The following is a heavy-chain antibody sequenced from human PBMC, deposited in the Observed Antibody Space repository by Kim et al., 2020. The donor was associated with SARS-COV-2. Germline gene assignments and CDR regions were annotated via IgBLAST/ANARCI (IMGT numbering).Heavy chain of an antibody. D-gene: IGHD6-13*01. V-gene: IGHV3-74*01. CDR3: ASGIGTSSWFYYYYYYGMDV. J-gene: IGHJ6*02. CDR2: INSDGSST. Sequence: GGSLRLSCAASGFTFSSYWMHWVRQAPGKGLVWVSRINSDGSSTSYADSVKGRFTISRDNAKNTLYLQMNSLRAEDTAVYYCASGIGTSSWFYYYYYYGMDVWGQGTTVTVSS. CDR1: GFTFSSYW.